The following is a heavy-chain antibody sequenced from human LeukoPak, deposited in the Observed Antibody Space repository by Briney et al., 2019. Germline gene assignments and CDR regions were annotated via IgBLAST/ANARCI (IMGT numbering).Heavy chain of an antibody. D-gene: IGHD2-2*01. Sequence: SETLSLTCTVSGGSISSYYWSWIRQPAGKGLEWIGRIYTSGSTNYNPSLKSRVTMSVDTSKNQFSLKLSSVTAADTAVYYCARYSTVVVPAAPTGRYWDFDLWGRGTLVTVSS. CDR2: IYTSGST. J-gene: IGHJ2*01. CDR3: ARYSTVVVPAAPTGRYWDFDL. CDR1: GGSISSYY. V-gene: IGHV4-4*07.